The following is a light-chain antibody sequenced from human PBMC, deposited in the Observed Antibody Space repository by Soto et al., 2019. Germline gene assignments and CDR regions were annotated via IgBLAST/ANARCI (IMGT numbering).Light chain of an antibody. Sequence: SGLTQPPSASGTPGRRVTSACSGTSSNIGSNYVYWYQQLPGTAPKLLIYRNNQRPSGVPDRFSGSKSGTSASLAISGLRSEDEADYYCAAWDASLSGCYVFGTGTKVTV. CDR2: RNN. V-gene: IGLV1-47*01. J-gene: IGLJ1*01. CDR1: SSNIGSNY. CDR3: AAWDASLSGCYV.